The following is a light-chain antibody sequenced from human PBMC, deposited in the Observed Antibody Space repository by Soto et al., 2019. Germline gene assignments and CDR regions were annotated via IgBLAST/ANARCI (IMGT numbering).Light chain of an antibody. CDR2: YNS. CDR1: SSNIGAGYD. J-gene: IGLJ1*01. V-gene: IGLV1-40*01. CDR3: QSYDSSLSAYV. Sequence: QSVLTEPPSVSGAPGQRVTISCTGTSSNIGAGYDVHWYQHLPGAAPKLLIYYNSNRPSGVPDRSSASNSATSASLAITGLXAEDEADYFCQSYDSSLSAYVFGTGTKVTLL.